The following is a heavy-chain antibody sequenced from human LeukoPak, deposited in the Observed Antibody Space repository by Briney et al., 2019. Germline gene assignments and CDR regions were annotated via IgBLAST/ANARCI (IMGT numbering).Heavy chain of an antibody. V-gene: IGHV4-59*01. CDR2: IYYSGST. CDR3: ARGGPGTSYDY. J-gene: IGHJ4*02. CDR1: GGSISSYY. D-gene: IGHD2-2*01. Sequence: SETLSLTCTVSGGSISSYYWSWIRQPPGKGLEWIGYIYYSGSTNYNPSLKSRVTISVDTSKNQFSLKLSSVTAADTAVYYCARGGPGTSYDYWGQGTLVTVSS.